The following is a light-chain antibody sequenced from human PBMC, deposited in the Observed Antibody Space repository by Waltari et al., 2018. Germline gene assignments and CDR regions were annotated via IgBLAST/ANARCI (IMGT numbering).Light chain of an antibody. Sequence: QPVLTQSSSASASPGSSVKLPCTLSSGHSRYTIAWHHQQPGKAPRYLMKLEGSGSYSKGSGVPDRFTGSSSGADRYLTISNLQSEDEADYYCETWVSNTWVFGGGTKLTVL. J-gene: IGLJ3*02. CDR3: ETWVSNTWV. CDR2: LEGSGSY. V-gene: IGLV4-60*03. CDR1: SGHSRYT.